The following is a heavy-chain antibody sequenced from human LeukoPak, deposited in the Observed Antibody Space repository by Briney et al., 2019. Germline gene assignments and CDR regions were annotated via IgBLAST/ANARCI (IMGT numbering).Heavy chain of an antibody. D-gene: IGHD6-19*01. Sequence: PSETLSLTCTVSGGYISSYYWSWIRQPAGKGLEWIGRLYNSGSTNYNPSLKSRVTISEDKSKNQFSLKLSSVTAADTAVYYCASSEIAVPEDYYFDYWGQGTLVTVSS. J-gene: IGHJ4*02. CDR3: ASSEIAVPEDYYFDY. CDR1: GGYISSYY. CDR2: LYNSGST. V-gene: IGHV4-4*07.